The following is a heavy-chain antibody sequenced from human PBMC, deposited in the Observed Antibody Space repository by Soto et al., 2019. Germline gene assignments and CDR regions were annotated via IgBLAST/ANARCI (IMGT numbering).Heavy chain of an antibody. CDR2: INHSGST. V-gene: IGHV4-34*01. CDR1: GGSFSGYY. CDR3: ARGEVVVAATRSGYFDY. D-gene: IGHD2-15*01. Sequence: PSETLSLTCAVYGGSFSGYYWSWIRQPPGKGLEWIGEINHSGSTNYNPSLKSRVTISVDTSKNQFSLKLSSVTAADTAVYYCARGEVVVAATRSGYFDYWGQGTLVTVS. J-gene: IGHJ4*02.